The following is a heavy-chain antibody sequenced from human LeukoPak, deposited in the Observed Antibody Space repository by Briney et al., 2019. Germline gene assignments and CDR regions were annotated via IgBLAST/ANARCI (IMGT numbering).Heavy chain of an antibody. CDR2: IYTSGST. Sequence: PSQTLSLTCTVSGGSISSGSYYWSWIRQPAGKGLEWIGRIYTSGSTNYNPSLKSRVTISVDTSKNQFSLKLSSVTAADTAVYYCARSLGVVASIDYWGQGTLVTVSS. CDR1: GGSISSGSYY. V-gene: IGHV4-61*02. J-gene: IGHJ4*02. D-gene: IGHD3-3*01. CDR3: ARSLGVVASIDY.